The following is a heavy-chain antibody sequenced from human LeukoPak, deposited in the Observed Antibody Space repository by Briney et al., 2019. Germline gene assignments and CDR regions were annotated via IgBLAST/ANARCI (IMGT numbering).Heavy chain of an antibody. CDR3: ARGITGTTGGYYYYYMDV. J-gene: IGHJ6*03. V-gene: IGHV1-8*03. Sequence: GASVKVSCKASGGTFSSYDINWVRQATGQGLEWMGWMNPNSGNTGYAQKFQGRVTITRNTSISTAYMELSSLRSEDTAVYYCARGITGTTGGYYYYYMDVWGKGTTVTVSS. CDR2: MNPNSGNT. CDR1: GGTFSSYD. D-gene: IGHD1-7*01.